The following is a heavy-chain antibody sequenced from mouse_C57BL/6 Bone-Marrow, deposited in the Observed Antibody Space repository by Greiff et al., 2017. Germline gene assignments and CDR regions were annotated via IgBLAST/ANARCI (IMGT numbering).Heavy chain of an antibody. D-gene: IGHD1-1*01. V-gene: IGHV5-6*02. CDR3: ASPFYYYGSSVAMDY. J-gene: IGHJ4*01. Sequence: EVKLVESGGDLVKPGGSLKLSCAASGFTFSSYGMSWVRQTPDKRLEWVATISSGGSYTYYPDSVKGRFTISRDNAKNTLYLQMSSLKSEDTAMYYCASPFYYYGSSVAMDYWGQGTSVTVSS. CDR1: GFTFSSYG. CDR2: ISSGGSYT.